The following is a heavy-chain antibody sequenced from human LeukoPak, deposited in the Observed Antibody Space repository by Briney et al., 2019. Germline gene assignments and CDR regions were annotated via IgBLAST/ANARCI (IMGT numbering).Heavy chain of an antibody. CDR1: GYTFTGYY. D-gene: IGHD1-26*01. CDR2: INPSGGST. Sequence: ASVKVSCKASGYTFTGYYIHWVRQAPGQGLEWMGWINPSGGSTSYAQKFQGRVTMTRDMSTSTVYMELSSLRSEDTAVYYCARPVVGGRDDAFDIWGQGTMVTVSS. V-gene: IGHV1-46*01. J-gene: IGHJ3*02. CDR3: ARPVVGGRDDAFDI.